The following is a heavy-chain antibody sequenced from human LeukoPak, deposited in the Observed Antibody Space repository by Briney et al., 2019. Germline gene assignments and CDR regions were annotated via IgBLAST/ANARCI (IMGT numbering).Heavy chain of an antibody. CDR3: ARQGKNYFHTTLDF. V-gene: IGHV3-48*03. Sequence: PGGSLRLSCAASGFTFSSYEMNWVRQAPGKGLEWVSYISSSGNSIFYADSVKGRFTISRDNAKNSVYLRMNSLRAEDTAVYYCARQGKNYFHTTLDFWGQGTPVTVSS. CDR1: GFTFSSYE. CDR2: ISSSGNSI. D-gene: IGHD2/OR15-2a*01. J-gene: IGHJ4*02.